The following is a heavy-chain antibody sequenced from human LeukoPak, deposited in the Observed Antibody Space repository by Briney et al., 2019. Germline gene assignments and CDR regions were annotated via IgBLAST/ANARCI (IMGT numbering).Heavy chain of an antibody. V-gene: IGHV3-30*18. Sequence: TGGSLRLSCAASGFTFSSYGMHWVRQAPGKGLEWVAVISYDGSNKYYADSVKGRFTISRDNSKNTLYLQMNSLRAEDTAVYYCAKDPELVAYEYYFDYWGQGTLVTVSS. CDR1: GFTFSSYG. D-gene: IGHD1-1*01. J-gene: IGHJ4*02. CDR3: AKDPELVAYEYYFDY. CDR2: ISYDGSNK.